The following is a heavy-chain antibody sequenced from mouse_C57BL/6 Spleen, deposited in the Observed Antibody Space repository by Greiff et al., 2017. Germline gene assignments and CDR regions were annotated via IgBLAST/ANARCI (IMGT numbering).Heavy chain of an antibody. CDR1: GFTFSDYY. D-gene: IGHD1-1*01. Sequence: DVKLVESEGGLVQPGSSMKLSCTASGFTFSDYYMAWVRQVPEKGLEWVANINYDGSSTYYLDSLKSRFLISRDNAKNILYLQMSSLKSEDTATYYCARDHYGGFAYWGQGTLVTVSA. J-gene: IGHJ3*01. V-gene: IGHV5-16*01. CDR3: ARDHYGGFAY. CDR2: INYDGSST.